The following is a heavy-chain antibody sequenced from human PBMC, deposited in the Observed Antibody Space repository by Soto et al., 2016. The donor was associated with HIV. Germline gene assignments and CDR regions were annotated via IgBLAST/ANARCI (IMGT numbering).Heavy chain of an antibody. D-gene: IGHD3-3*01. J-gene: IGHJ4*02. CDR1: GFNFSSYW. CDR3: ARDRSFWSGSLYY. CDR2: INSDGSNT. Sequence: EVQLVESGGGLVQPGGSLGLSCAASGFNFSSYWMHWVRQASGKGLMWVSRINSDGSNTRYADSVKGRFTISRDNAKNTLYLQMNSLRADDTAVYYCARDRSFWSGSLYYWGQGTLVTVSS. V-gene: IGHV3-74*01.